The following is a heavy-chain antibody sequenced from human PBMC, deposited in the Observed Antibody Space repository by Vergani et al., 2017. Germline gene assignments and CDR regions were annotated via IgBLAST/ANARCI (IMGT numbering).Heavy chain of an antibody. D-gene: IGHD2-2*02. V-gene: IGHV4-4*03. CDR2: ICHTEDT. CDR3: ATIGYRRWGYYFDY. CDR1: GDSISSNNC. Sequence: QVQLQESGPGLVKPPGTLSLTCAVSGDSISSNNCWTWVRQPPGKGLEWIGEICHTEDTKYSPALKSRVTVSVYEARNLFSLRLNSVTAADTAVYYCATIGYRRWGYYFDYWGQGSMVTVSS. J-gene: IGHJ4*02.